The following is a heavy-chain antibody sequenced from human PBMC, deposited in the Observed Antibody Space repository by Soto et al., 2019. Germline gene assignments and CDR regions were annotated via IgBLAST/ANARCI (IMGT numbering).Heavy chain of an antibody. J-gene: IGHJ6*02. CDR2: IYPGDSDT. D-gene: IGHD4-17*01. Sequence: PGGSLQISCKGSGYSFTSYWIGWVRQMPGKSLEWMGIIYPGDSDTRYSPSFQGQVTISADKSISTAYLQWSSLKASDTAMYYCASHNYYGGKGSYYYYYGMDVWGQGTTVTVS. V-gene: IGHV5-51*01. CDR3: ASHNYYGGKGSYYYYYGMDV. CDR1: GYSFTSYW.